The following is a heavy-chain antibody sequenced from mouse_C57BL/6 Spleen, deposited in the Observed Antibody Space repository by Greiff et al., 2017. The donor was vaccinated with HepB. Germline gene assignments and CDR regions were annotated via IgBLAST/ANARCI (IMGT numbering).Heavy chain of an antibody. CDR1: GYTFTEYT. Sequence: QVQLQQSGAELVKPGASVKLSCKASGYTFTEYTIHWVKQRSGQGLEWIGWFYPGSGSIKYNEKFKDKATLTADKSSSTVYMELSRLTSEDSAVYFCARHESYGNYGRDYFDYWGQGTTLTVSS. J-gene: IGHJ2*01. CDR3: ARHESYGNYGRDYFDY. D-gene: IGHD2-1*01. V-gene: IGHV1-62-2*01. CDR2: FYPGSGSI.